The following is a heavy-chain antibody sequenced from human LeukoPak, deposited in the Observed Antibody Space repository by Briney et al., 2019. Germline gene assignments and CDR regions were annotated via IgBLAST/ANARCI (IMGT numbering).Heavy chain of an antibody. D-gene: IGHD2-8*02. Sequence: PGGSLRLSCAASGFTVSSNYMSWVRQAPGKGLERVSVIYGGGSTYYADSVRGRFTISRDNSKNTLFLQMNSLRAEDTAVYYCARGTDSYYYYMDVWGRGTTVTVSS. CDR3: ARGTDSYYYYMDV. CDR2: IYGGGST. V-gene: IGHV3-53*01. J-gene: IGHJ6*03. CDR1: GFTVSSNY.